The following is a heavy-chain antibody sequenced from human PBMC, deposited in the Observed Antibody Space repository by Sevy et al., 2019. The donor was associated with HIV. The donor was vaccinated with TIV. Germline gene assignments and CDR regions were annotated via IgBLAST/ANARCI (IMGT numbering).Heavy chain of an antibody. CDR2: IWYDGSNK. D-gene: IGHD3-22*01. V-gene: IGHV3-33*01. Sequence: GGSLRLSSAASGFTFSSYGMRWVRQAPGKGLEWVAVIWYDGSNKYYADSVKGRFTISRDNSKNTLYLQMNSLRAEDTAVYYCAMNYYDSSGSSFFFDYWGQGTLVTVSS. CDR3: AMNYYDSSGSSFFFDY. J-gene: IGHJ4*02. CDR1: GFTFSSYG.